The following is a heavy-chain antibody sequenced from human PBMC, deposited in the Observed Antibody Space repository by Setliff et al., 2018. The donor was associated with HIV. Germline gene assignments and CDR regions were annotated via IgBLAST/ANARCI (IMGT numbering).Heavy chain of an antibody. CDR2: ISNDETTT. CDR3: ARKPRDGYYIDY. V-gene: IGHV3-74*01. CDR1: GFTFTSYW. D-gene: IGHD3-10*01. J-gene: IGHJ4*02. Sequence: GGSLRLSCVASGFTFTSYWMHRVRQVPGKGPVWVSCISNDETTTNYADSVKGRFTISRDNSKKTLYLQMNSLRAEDTAVYYCARKPRDGYYIDYWGQGTLVTVSS.